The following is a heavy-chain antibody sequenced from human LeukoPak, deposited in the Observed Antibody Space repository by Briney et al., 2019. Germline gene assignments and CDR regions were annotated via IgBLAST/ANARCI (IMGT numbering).Heavy chain of an antibody. D-gene: IGHD3-22*01. CDR3: ANSGYDSSGLWYFDY. V-gene: IGHV1-18*01. Sequence: ASVKVSCKASGYTFTSYGISWVRQAPGQGLEWMGWISAYNGNTNYAQKLQGRVTMTPDTSTSKAYMELRSLRSDDTAVYYCANSGYDSSGLWYFDYWGQGTLVTVSS. CDR2: ISAYNGNT. CDR1: GYTFTSYG. J-gene: IGHJ4*02.